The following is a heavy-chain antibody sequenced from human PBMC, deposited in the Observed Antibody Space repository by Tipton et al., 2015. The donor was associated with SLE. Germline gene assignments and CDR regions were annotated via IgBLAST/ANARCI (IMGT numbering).Heavy chain of an antibody. CDR1: GYSISSGYY. CDR2: TYYSGDT. V-gene: IGHV4-38-2*02. CDR3: AGGELRYGDYDLYF. D-gene: IGHD4-17*01. J-gene: IGHJ4*02. Sequence: TLSLTCTVSGYSISSGYYWAWIRQSPGKGLEWIGTTYYSGDTYYNPSLKGRVTISKDTSKNNFSLNLTSVTAADTAVYYCAGGELRYGDYDLYFWGQGTLVTVSS.